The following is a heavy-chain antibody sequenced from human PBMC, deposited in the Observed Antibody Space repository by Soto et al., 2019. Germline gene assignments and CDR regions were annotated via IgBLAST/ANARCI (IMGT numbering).Heavy chain of an antibody. CDR1: GFTFSSYE. D-gene: IGHD2-15*01. J-gene: IGHJ5*02. V-gene: IGHV3-48*03. CDR3: ALAVAGGCCSRWFDP. Sequence: GGSLRLSCAGSGFTFSSYEMNWVRQAPGKGLEWVSYISRSGDVIYYADSVKGRFTVSRDNAKNSLYLQMNSLRAEDTAVYYCALAVAGGCCSRWFDPWGQGTLVTVSS. CDR2: ISRSGDVI.